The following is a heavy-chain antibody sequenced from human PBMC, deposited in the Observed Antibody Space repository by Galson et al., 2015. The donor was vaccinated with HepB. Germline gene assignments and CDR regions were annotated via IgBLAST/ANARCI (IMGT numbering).Heavy chain of an antibody. J-gene: IGHJ3*02. D-gene: IGHD1-1*01. V-gene: IGHV4-30-2*01. CDR3: ARGPEGERNAFDI. CDR2: IYHSGST. CDR1: GGSISSGGYS. Sequence: TLSLTCAVSGGSISSGGYSWSWIRQPPGKGLEWIGYIYHSGSTYYNPSLKSRVTISVDRSKNQFSLKLSSVTAADTAVYYCARGPEGERNAFDIWGQGTMVTVSS.